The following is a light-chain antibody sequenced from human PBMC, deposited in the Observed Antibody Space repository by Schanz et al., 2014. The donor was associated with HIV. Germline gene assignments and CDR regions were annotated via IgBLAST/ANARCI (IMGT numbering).Light chain of an antibody. J-gene: IGLJ2*01. CDR3: NSYTRTSTPV. CDR2: DVN. Sequence: QSVLTQPASVSGSPGQSITISCTGTSSDVGSYNLLSWYQQYPGKAPKLMIYDVNIRPSGVSNRFSGSKSGNTASLTISGLQAEDEADYYCNSYTRTSTPVFGGGTKLTVL. CDR1: SSDVGSYNL. V-gene: IGLV2-14*02.